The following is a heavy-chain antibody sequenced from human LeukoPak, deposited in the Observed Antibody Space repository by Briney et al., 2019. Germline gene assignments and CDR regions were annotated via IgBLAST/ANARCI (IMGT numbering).Heavy chain of an antibody. CDR2: IYHSGST. Sequence: KTSETLSLTCAVSGGSISSGGYSWSWIRQPPGKGLEWIGYIYHSGSTYYNPSLKSRVTMSVDRSKNQFSLKLSSATAADTAVYYCARGNYYDSSGYYSWYFDLWGRGTLVTVSS. D-gene: IGHD3-22*01. V-gene: IGHV4-30-2*01. CDR1: GGSISSGGYS. CDR3: ARGNYYDSSGYYSWYFDL. J-gene: IGHJ2*01.